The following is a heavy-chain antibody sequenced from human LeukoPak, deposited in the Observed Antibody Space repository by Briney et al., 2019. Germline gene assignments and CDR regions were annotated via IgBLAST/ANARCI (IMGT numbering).Heavy chain of an antibody. J-gene: IGHJ6*03. CDR1: GFIFSNYA. D-gene: IGHD6-6*01. CDR3: AKLVTGRPSGYMGV. Sequence: GGSLRLSCAASGFIFSNYAMSWVRQAPGKGLEWVAGISANGGSTSYADSVKGRFTISRDNSNNTLHVRMNSLRAGDTAVYYCAKLVTGRPSGYMGVWGKGTTVTVSS. CDR2: ISANGGST. V-gene: IGHV3-23*01.